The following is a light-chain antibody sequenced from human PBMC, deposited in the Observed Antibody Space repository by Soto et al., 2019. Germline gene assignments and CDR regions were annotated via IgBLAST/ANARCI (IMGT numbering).Light chain of an antibody. CDR1: QSVSSSY. CDR2: QTS. Sequence: EIVLTQSPGTLSLSPGERATLSCMASQSVSSSYLAWYQQKRGQAPRLLIYQTSLRAAGIPARFSASGSGTDFTLTISDVQPEDFAVYYCQQYNNWPPYTFGQGTKVDIK. CDR3: QQYNNWPPYT. J-gene: IGKJ2*01. V-gene: IGKV3-20*01.